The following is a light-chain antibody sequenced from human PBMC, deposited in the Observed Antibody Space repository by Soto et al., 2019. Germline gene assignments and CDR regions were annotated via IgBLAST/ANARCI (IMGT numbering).Light chain of an antibody. CDR1: QSINSW. Sequence: DIQMTQSPSTLSASVGDRVTITCRASQSINSWLAWYQQKPGKAPNLLISKASSLESGVPSRFSGSGSGTEFTLTISSLQPDDFATDYCQHFQGYTFGQGTKLEIK. J-gene: IGKJ2*01. CDR2: KAS. V-gene: IGKV1-5*03. CDR3: QHFQGYT.